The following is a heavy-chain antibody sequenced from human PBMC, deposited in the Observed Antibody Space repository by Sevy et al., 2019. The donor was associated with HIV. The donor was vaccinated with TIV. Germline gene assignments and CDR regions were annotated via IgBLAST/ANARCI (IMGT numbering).Heavy chain of an antibody. CDR2: ISYDGSNK. D-gene: IGHD3-22*01. CDR1: GFTFSSYA. Sequence: GESLKISCAASGFTFSSYAMHWVRQAPGKGLEWVAVISYDGSNKYYADSVKGRFTISRDNSKNTLYLQMNSLRAEDTPVYYCARDQDYYDSSGYLLPPDYWGQGTLVTVSS. CDR3: ARDQDYYDSSGYLLPPDY. V-gene: IGHV3-30-3*01. J-gene: IGHJ4*02.